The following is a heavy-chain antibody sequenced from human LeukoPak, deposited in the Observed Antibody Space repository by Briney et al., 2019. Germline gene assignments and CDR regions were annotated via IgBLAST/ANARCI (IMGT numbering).Heavy chain of an antibody. J-gene: IGHJ4*02. D-gene: IGHD3-22*01. Sequence: PGGSLRLSCAASGFTFSIYDMYWVRQAPGKGLEWVAFISYDGTSKYYADSVKGRFTLSRDNSKNTLYLQMNSLRAEDTAVYYCAREYHDSSGSQGDYFDYWGQGTLVTVSS. CDR2: ISYDGTSK. CDR1: GFTFSIYD. V-gene: IGHV3-30-3*01. CDR3: AREYHDSSGSQGDYFDY.